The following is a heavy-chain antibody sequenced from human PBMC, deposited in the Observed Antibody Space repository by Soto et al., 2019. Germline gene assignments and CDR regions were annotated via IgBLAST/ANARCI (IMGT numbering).Heavy chain of an antibody. D-gene: IGHD6-13*01. V-gene: IGHV1-18*01. CDR2: ISAYNGNT. J-gene: IGHJ4*02. Sequence: ASVKVSCKASGYTFTSYGISWVRQAPGQGLEWMGWISAYNGNTNYAQKLQGRVTMTTDTSTSTAYMELRSLRSDDTAVYYCARDARVYSSSWYAYWGQGTLVPVSS. CDR1: GYTFTSYG. CDR3: ARDARVYSSSWYAY.